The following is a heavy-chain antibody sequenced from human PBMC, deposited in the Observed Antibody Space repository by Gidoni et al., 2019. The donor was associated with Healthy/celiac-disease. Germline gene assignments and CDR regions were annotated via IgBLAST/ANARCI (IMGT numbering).Heavy chain of an antibody. CDR3: AKDRGSGSYYKSWFDP. V-gene: IGHV3-30*18. Sequence: QVQLVESGGGVVQPGRSLRLSCAASGSRFSSNGMHWVRQAPGKGLEWVAVISYDGSNKYYADAVKGRFTISRDNSKNTVYLQMNSLRAEDTAVYYCAKDRGSGSYYKSWFDPWGQGTPVTVSS. CDR1: GSRFSSNG. J-gene: IGHJ5*02. CDR2: ISYDGSNK. D-gene: IGHD3-10*01.